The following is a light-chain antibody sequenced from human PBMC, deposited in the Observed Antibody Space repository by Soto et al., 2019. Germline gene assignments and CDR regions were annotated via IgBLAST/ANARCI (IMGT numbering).Light chain of an antibody. V-gene: IGKV3D-7*01. CDR1: QSVSSSY. CDR2: GAS. J-gene: IGKJ1*01. CDR3: QKYDKWPRT. Sequence: EIVLTQSPSTLSLSPWERATLSCRASQSVSSSYLAWYQQKPGQAPRLLIYGASARATGIPARFSGGGSGAEYTLTISSLQSEDFAVYYCQKYDKWPRTFGQGTKVDIK.